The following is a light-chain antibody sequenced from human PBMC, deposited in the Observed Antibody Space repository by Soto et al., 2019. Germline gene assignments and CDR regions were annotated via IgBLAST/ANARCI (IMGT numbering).Light chain of an antibody. Sequence: QSALTQPPSVSGSPGQSVTISCSGTSSDVGSYNHVSWYQQAPGTAPKVMIYEVSNRPSGVPDRFSGSTSGNTASLTISGLQPEDEADYYSYSFTTSNTYVFGNGTKLTVL. CDR2: EVS. CDR3: YSFTTSNTYV. CDR1: SSDVGSYNH. V-gene: IGLV2-18*02. J-gene: IGLJ1*01.